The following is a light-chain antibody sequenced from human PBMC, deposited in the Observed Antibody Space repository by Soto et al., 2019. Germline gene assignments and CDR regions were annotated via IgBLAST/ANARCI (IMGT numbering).Light chain of an antibody. CDR2: EVS. V-gene: IGLV2-14*01. CDR3: TSYSVTSTHYV. Sequence: QSALTQPASVSGSPGQSITISCTGTSSDVGGYNYVSWYQQHPGKAPKLMIYEVSNRPSGVSDRFSGSKSGKTASLTISGLQAEDEADYYCTSYSVTSTHYVFGAGTKVTVL. J-gene: IGLJ1*01. CDR1: SSDVGGYNY.